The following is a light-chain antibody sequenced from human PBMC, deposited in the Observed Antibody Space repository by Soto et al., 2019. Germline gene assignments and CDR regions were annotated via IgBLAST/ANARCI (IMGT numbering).Light chain of an antibody. CDR1: QSISSW. J-gene: IGKJ1*01. CDR2: KAS. V-gene: IGKV1-5*03. CDR3: QQYNSYSS. Sequence: DIQMTQSPSPLSASVGDRVTITCRASQSISSWLAWYQQKSGKAPKLLLYKASTLESGVPSRFSGSGFSTEFTLTISSLQPDDFATYYCQQYNSYSSFGRSTKVEIK.